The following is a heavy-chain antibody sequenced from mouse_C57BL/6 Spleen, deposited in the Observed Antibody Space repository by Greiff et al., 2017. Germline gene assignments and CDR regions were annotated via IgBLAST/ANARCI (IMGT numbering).Heavy chain of an antibody. CDR2: IDPSDSYT. V-gene: IGHV1-69*01. D-gene: IGHD1-1*01. CDR1: GYTFTSYW. CDR3: ARGGRGFDY. J-gene: IGHJ2*01. Sequence: QVQLQQSGAELVMPGASVKLSCKASGYTFTSYWMHWVKQRPGQGLEWIGEIDPSDSYTNYNQKFKGKSTLTVDKSSSTAYMQLSSLTSEDSAVYYCARGGRGFDYWGQGTTLTVSS.